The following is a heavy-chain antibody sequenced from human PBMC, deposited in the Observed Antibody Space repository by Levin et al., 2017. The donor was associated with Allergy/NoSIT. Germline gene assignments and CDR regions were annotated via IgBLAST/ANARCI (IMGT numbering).Heavy chain of an antibody. Sequence: GGSLRLSCAASGFTFSNAWMSWVRQAPGKGLEWVGRIKSKTDGGTTDYAAPVKGRFTISRDDSKNTLYLQMNSLKTEDTAVYYCTTDSSGVSPYYYYGMDVWGQGTTVTVSS. CDR3: TTDSSGVSPYYYYGMDV. CDR2: IKSKTDGGTT. D-gene: IGHD6-25*01. CDR1: GFTFSNAW. J-gene: IGHJ6*02. V-gene: IGHV3-15*01.